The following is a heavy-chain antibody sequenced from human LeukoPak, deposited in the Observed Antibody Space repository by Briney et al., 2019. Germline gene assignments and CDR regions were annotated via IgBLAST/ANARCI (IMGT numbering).Heavy chain of an antibody. Sequence: GGSLRLSCAASGFTFDAYGMSWVRQAPGKGLEWVSGINWNGGSTGYADSVKGRFTISRDNAKNSLYLQMNSLRAEDTALYYCARAGGLPDIVVVPAASLDYWGQGTLVTVSS. V-gene: IGHV3-20*04. J-gene: IGHJ4*02. CDR1: GFTFDAYG. D-gene: IGHD2-2*01. CDR3: ARAGGLPDIVVVPAASLDY. CDR2: INWNGGST.